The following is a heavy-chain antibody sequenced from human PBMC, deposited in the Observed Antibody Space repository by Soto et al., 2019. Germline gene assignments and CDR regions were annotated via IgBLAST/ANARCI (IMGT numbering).Heavy chain of an antibody. D-gene: IGHD6-13*01. CDR1: GYSFSTYW. CDR3: GGRLRCASRAEWFDH. Sequence: GESLKISCKGSGYSFSTYWIAWVRQMPGKGLEWMGIIYPSDSDTRYSPSFQGQVTISADTSISTAYLQWGSLTASDTAIYYCGGRLRCASRAEWFDHWGQGTQVTVSS. CDR2: IYPSDSDT. J-gene: IGHJ5*02. V-gene: IGHV5-51*01.